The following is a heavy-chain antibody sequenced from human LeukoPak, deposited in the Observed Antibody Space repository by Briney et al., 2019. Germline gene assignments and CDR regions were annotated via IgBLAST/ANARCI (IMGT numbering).Heavy chain of an antibody. CDR1: GFTFSTYV. CDR2: ITISDGST. Sequence: PGGSLRLSCAASGFTFSTYVMSWVRQAPGKGLEWVSDITISDGSTYYADSVKGRFTISRDNSKNTLYLQMNSLRSEDTAVYYCAKDSGGSYYGFDYWGQGTLVTVSS. CDR3: AKDSGGSYYGFDY. D-gene: IGHD1-26*01. J-gene: IGHJ4*02. V-gene: IGHV3-23*01.